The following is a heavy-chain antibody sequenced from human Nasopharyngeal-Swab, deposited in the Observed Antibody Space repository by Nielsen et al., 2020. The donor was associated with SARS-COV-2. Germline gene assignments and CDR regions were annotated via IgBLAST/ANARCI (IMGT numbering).Heavy chain of an antibody. CDR2: IIIIIGTA. D-gene: IGHD2-21*01. Sequence: SVKVSCKASAGTFSSYAISWVRQAPGQGLEWMGGIIIIIGTATYAQKFQGRVTITADDSTSTAYMELSSLRSEDTAVYYCARPAIAEPYYYFYGMDVWGQGTTVTVS. V-gene: IGHV1-69*13. CDR3: ARPAIAEPYYYFYGMDV. CDR1: AGTFSSYA. J-gene: IGHJ6*02.